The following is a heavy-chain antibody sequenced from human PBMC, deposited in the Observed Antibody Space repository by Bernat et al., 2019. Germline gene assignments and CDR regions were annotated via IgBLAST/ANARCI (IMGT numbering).Heavy chain of an antibody. J-gene: IGHJ3*02. CDR1: GGSISSSSYY. CDR2: IYYSGST. V-gene: IGHV4-39*01. D-gene: IGHD3-10*01. Sequence: QLQLQESGPGLVKPSETLSLTCTVSGGSISSSSYYWGWIRQPPGKGLEWIGSIYYSGSTYYNPSLKSRVTISIDTSKNQFSLKLSSVTAADTAVYYCARQHGPALGVRGGDAFDIWGQGTMVTVSS. CDR3: ARQHGPALGVRGGDAFDI.